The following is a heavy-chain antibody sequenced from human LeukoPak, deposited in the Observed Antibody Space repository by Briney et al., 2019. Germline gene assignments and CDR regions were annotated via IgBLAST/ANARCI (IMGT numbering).Heavy chain of an antibody. CDR1: GFTFSSYG. V-gene: IGHV3-33*01. J-gene: IGHJ4*02. CDR3: ARGQYSPDY. CDR2: IWYDGSNK. D-gene: IGHD2-15*01. Sequence: GGSLRFSCAASGFTFSSYGMHWVRQAPGKGLEWVAVIWYDGSNKYYTDFVKGRFTISRDNSKNTLYLQMNSLRAEDTAVYYCARGQYSPDYWGQGTLVTVSS.